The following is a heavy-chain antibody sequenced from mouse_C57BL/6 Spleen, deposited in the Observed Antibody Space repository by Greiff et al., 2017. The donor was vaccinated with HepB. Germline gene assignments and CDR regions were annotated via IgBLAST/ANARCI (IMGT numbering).Heavy chain of an antibody. CDR1: GYTFTDYN. Sequence: VQLKQSGPELVKPGASVKIPCKASGYTFTDYNMDWVKQSHGKSLEWIGDINPNNGGTIYNQKFKGKATLTVDKSSSTAYMELRSLTSEDTAVYYCARNYYGSEGWFAYWGQGTLVTVSA. V-gene: IGHV1-18*01. D-gene: IGHD1-1*01. J-gene: IGHJ3*01. CDR2: INPNNGGT. CDR3: ARNYYGSEGWFAY.